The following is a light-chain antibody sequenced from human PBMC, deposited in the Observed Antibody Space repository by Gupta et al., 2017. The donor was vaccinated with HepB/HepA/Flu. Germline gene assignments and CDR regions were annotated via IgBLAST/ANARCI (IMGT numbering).Light chain of an antibody. J-gene: IGLJ1*01. CDR2: GNN. CDR3: QYYDSSLSAS. Sequence: QSVLTQPPSVSGAPDQRVTISCTVSSSNIGAGYDVHWYQQLPGTAPKLLIHGNNYRPSGVPDRFSGSKSGTSASLAITGLQAEDEADYYCQYYDSSLSASFGTGTKVSVL. V-gene: IGLV1-40*01. CDR1: SSNIGAGYD.